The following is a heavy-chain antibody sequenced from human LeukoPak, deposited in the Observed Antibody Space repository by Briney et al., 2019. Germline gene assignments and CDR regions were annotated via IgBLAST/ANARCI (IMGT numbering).Heavy chain of an antibody. Sequence: ASVKVSCKASGYIFTSYDFNWVRQATGQRPEWMGWMSPNSGDTGYAQKFQDRVTMTRNTSISTAYMELSSLRSEDTAVYYCARCPPTCDYWGQGTLVTVSS. CDR1: GYIFTSYD. V-gene: IGHV1-8*01. J-gene: IGHJ4*02. CDR2: MSPNSGDT. CDR3: ARCPPTCDY. D-gene: IGHD3-16*01.